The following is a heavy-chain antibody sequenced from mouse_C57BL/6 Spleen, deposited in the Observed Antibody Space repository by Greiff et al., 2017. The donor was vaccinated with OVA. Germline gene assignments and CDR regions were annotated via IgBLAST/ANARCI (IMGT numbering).Heavy chain of an antibody. CDR2: IWTGGGT. J-gene: IGHJ4*01. CDR3: ARCYDYDVDYAMDY. V-gene: IGHV2-9-1*01. Sequence: VKLMESGPGLVAPSQRLSITCTVSGFSLTSYAISWVRQPPGKGLEWLGVIWTGGGTNYNSALKSRLSISKDNSKSQVFLKMNSLQTDDTARYYCARCYDYDVDYAMDYWGQGTSVTVSS. D-gene: IGHD2-4*01. CDR1: GFSLTSYA.